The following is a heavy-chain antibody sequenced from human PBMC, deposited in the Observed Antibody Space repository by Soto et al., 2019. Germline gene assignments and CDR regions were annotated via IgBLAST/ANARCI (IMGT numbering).Heavy chain of an antibody. D-gene: IGHD3-3*01. CDR3: AKNLSPIFGVVITNYYYGMDV. CDR2: ISYDGSNK. J-gene: IGHJ6*02. CDR1: GFTFSSYG. Sequence: GGSLRLSCAASGFTFSSYGMHWVRQAPGKGLEWVAVISYDGSNKYYADSVKGRFTISRDNSKNTLYLQMNSLRAEDTAVYYCAKNLSPIFGVVITNYYYGMDVWGQGTTVTVSS. V-gene: IGHV3-30*18.